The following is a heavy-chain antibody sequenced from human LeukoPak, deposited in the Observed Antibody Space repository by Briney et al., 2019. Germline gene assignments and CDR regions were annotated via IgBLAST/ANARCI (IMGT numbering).Heavy chain of an antibody. J-gene: IGHJ6*02. CDR1: GFPLRSYA. CDR3: VRGYSFGPYGMDV. D-gene: IGHD2-15*01. CDR2: ISDSGGST. Sequence: GGSLRLSCSASGFPLRSYAMHWVRQAPGKGLEYVSAISDSGGSTYYADSVKGRFTISRDNSKNTLYLQMSSLRAEDTAVYFCVRGYSFGPYGMDVWGQGTTVTVSS. V-gene: IGHV3-64D*09.